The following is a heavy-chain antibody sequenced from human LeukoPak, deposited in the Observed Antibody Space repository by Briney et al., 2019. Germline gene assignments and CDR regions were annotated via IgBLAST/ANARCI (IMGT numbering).Heavy chain of an antibody. J-gene: IGHJ4*02. CDR1: GGTFSNYA. CDR2: IIPIFGTA. CDR3: AREGGSYYYFDY. V-gene: IGHV1-69*13. Sequence: SVKVSCKASGGTFSNYAISWVRQAPGQGLEWMGGIIPIFGTANYAQKFQGRVTITADESTSTAYMELSSLRSEDTAVYYCAREGGSYYYFDYWGQGTLVTVSS. D-gene: IGHD1-26*01.